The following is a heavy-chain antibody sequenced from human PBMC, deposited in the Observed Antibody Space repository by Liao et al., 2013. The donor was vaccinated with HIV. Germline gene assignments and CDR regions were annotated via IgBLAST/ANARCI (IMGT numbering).Heavy chain of an antibody. CDR2: IYYSGSA. CDR1: GGSISSSSYY. CDR3: ARAIRGFGEFPSYYYMDV. J-gene: IGHJ6*03. D-gene: IGHD3-10*01. V-gene: IGHV4-39*07. Sequence: QLQLQESGPGLVKPSETLSLTCTVSGGSISSSSYYWGWIRQPPGKGLEWIGSIYYSGSAYYNPSLKSRVTISVDMSKNQYSLKLSSVTAADTAVYYCARAIRGFGEFPSYYYMDVWGKGTTVTVSS.